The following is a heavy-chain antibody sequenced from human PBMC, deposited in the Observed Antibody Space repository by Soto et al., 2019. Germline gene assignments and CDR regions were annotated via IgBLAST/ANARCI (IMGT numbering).Heavy chain of an antibody. J-gene: IGHJ4*02. CDR2: LAGSSSNI. D-gene: IGHD3-10*01. Sequence: EVQLLESGGGLVQPGGSLRLSCAASGFSFRNYAMSWVRQAPGKGLEWISTLAGSSSNIYYADSVKGRFAISRDNSRTTLYLQMNSLTDEDTAVYYCANGRATYGLLTHDYWGQGTLVTVSS. CDR1: GFSFRNYA. V-gene: IGHV3-23*01. CDR3: ANGRATYGLLTHDY.